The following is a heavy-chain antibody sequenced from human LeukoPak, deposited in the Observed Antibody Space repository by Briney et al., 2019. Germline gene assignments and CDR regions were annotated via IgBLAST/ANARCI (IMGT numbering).Heavy chain of an antibody. CDR2: SRDKGNGYTT. J-gene: IGHJ4*02. CDR1: GFTFSRHA. D-gene: IGHD3-22*01. CDR3: ARRQFDSFGSDY. V-gene: IGHV3-72*01. Sequence: GGSLRLSCAASGFTFSRHAMSWVRQAPGKGLEWVGRSRDKGNGYTTEYAASVRGRFTISRDDSKNSVYLQMNSLKTEDTAVYYCARRQFDSFGSDYWGQGTLVTVSS.